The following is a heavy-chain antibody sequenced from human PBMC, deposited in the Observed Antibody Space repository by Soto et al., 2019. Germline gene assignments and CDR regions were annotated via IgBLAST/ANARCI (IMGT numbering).Heavy chain of an antibody. CDR3: AREIMPLTNDWYFDL. CDR2: MYYSGSS. Sequence: SETLSLTCSVSYGSIRSYYWSWIRQPPGKGLEWIGYMYYSGSSNYNPSLKSRLTISVDTSKNQFSLRLSSVTAADTAVYYCAREIMPLTNDWYFDLWGRGTLVTVSS. V-gene: IGHV4-59*12. D-gene: IGHD2-8*01. J-gene: IGHJ2*01. CDR1: YGSIRSYY.